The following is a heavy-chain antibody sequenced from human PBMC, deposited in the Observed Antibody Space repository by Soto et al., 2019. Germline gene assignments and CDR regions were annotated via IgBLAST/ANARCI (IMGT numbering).Heavy chain of an antibody. J-gene: IGHJ6*02. CDR3: ARGVGAARPYYYYYGMDV. Sequence: GGSLRLSCAASGFTVSSNYMSWVRQAPGKGLEWVSVIYSGGSTYYADSVKGRFTISRDTSKNTLYLQMNSLRAEDTAVYYCARGVGAARPYYYYYGMDVWGQGTTVTVSS. CDR1: GFTVSSNY. D-gene: IGHD6-6*01. CDR2: IYSGGST. V-gene: IGHV3-53*01.